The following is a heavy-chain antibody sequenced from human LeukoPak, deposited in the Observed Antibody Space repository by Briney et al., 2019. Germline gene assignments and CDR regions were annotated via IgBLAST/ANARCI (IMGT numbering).Heavy chain of an antibody. CDR3: ASLVQYYYGSESYYPY. V-gene: IGHV4-39*07. CDR1: GGSISSNSYY. Sequence: SETLSLTCTVSGGSISSNSYYWGWIRQPPGKGLEWIGSIYYSGSTYYNPSLKSRVTISVDTSKNQFSLKLSSVTAADTAVYYCASLVQYYYGSESYYPYWGQGTLVTVSS. CDR2: IYYSGST. D-gene: IGHD3-10*01. J-gene: IGHJ4*02.